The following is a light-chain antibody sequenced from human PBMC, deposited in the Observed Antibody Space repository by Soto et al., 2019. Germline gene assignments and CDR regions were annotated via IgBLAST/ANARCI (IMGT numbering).Light chain of an antibody. CDR3: SSYTTSPLSYV. V-gene: IGLV2-14*01. CDR2: DVS. Sequence: QSVLTQPASVSGSLGQSITISCTGTTSDVGGYNYVSWYQQHPGKVPKLMIYDVSNRPSGVSNRFSGSKSGNTASLTISGLQAEDEADYYCSSYTTSPLSYVFGTGTKV. CDR1: TSDVGGYNY. J-gene: IGLJ1*01.